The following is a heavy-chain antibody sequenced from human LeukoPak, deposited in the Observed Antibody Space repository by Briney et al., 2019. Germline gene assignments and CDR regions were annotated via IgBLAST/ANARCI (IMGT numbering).Heavy chain of an antibody. J-gene: IGHJ4*02. CDR2: IWYDGGNK. Sequence: GGSLRLSCAASGFTFSSYAMSWVRQAPGKGLEWVAVIWYDGGNKYYADSVKGRFTISRDNSKNTLYLQMNSLRAEDTAVYYCARDAPSYGGNSVFDYWGQGTLVTVSS. CDR1: GFTFSSYA. D-gene: IGHD4-23*01. V-gene: IGHV3-33*08. CDR3: ARDAPSYGGNSVFDY.